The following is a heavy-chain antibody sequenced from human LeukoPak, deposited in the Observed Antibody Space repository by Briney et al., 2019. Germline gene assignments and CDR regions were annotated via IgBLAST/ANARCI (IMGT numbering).Heavy chain of an antibody. CDR1: GFTFSSYA. V-gene: IGHV3-23*01. J-gene: IGHJ3*02. CDR3: AKVYYYDSSGYLGDAFDI. D-gene: IGHD3-22*01. CDR2: ISGSGGST. Sequence: GSLRLSCAASGFTFSSYAMSWVRQAPGKGLEWVSAISGSGGSTYYADSVKGRFTISRDNSKNTLYLQMNSLRAEDTAVYYCAKVYYYDSSGYLGDAFDIWGQGTMVTVSS.